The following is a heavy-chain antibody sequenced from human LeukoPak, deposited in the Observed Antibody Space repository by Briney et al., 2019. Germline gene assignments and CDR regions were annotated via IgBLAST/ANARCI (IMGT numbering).Heavy chain of an antibody. D-gene: IGHD5-18*01. Sequence: GESLKNSCKGSGYSFTKYWIAWVRQMPGKGLECMGIIYPGDSDTKYSPSFQGQVTISADKSISTAYLQWSSLKASDTAMYYCARHQSSGYSFGYGANDYWGQGAPVTVSS. CDR1: GYSFTKYW. CDR3: ARHQSSGYSFGYGANDY. J-gene: IGHJ4*02. V-gene: IGHV5-51*01. CDR2: IYPGDSDT.